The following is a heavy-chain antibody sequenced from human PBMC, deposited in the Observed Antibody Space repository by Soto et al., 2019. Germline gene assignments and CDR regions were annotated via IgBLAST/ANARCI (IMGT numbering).Heavy chain of an antibody. Sequence: GXSVKGACTGAGGPLSTFGIGWGRQAAGQGLEWMGGIIPFFGTANYAQKFQYRVTITADESTSTVYMDLRSLRSEDTAIYYCARTNTMESGDNYYFDLWGQRALVTVSS. CDR1: GGPLSTFG. CDR2: IIPFFGTA. V-gene: IGHV1-69*01. D-gene: IGHD2-21*02. J-gene: IGHJ4*02. CDR3: ARTNTMESGDNYYFDL.